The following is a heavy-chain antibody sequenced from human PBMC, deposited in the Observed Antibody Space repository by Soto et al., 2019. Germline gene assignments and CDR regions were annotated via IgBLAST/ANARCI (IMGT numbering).Heavy chain of an antibody. J-gene: IGHJ3*02. Sequence: QVQLVQSGAEVKKPGASVKVSCKASGYTFTSYAMHWVRQAPGQRLEWMGWINAGNGNTKHSQKFQGRVTITRDTSASTAYMELSSLRSEDTAVYYCARDTNGSGWTRGAFDIWGQGTMVTVSS. CDR3: ARDTNGSGWTRGAFDI. D-gene: IGHD6-19*01. CDR2: INAGNGNT. V-gene: IGHV1-3*01. CDR1: GYTFTSYA.